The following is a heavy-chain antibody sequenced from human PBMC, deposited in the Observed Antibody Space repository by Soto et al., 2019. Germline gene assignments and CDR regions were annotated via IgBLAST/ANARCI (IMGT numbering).Heavy chain of an antibody. D-gene: IGHD1-7*01. CDR2: INAGNGST. J-gene: IGHJ6*02. V-gene: IGHV1-3*01. CDR3: ARAKLSYYYYGMDV. Sequence: GASVKVSCKASGYTFTSYAMHWVRQAPGQRLEWMGWINAGNGSTKYSQKFQGRVTITRDTSASTAYMELSSLRSEDTAVYYCARAKLSYYYYGMDVWSQGTTVTVSS. CDR1: GYTFTSYA.